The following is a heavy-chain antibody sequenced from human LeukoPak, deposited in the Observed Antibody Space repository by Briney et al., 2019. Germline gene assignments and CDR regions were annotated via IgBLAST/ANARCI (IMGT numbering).Heavy chain of an antibody. J-gene: IGHJ2*01. Sequence: PSETLSLTCAVYGGSFSGYIWGWIRQAPGKGLEWIGEISHNGKNTLSPSLTSRVTTSLDTAKNQFSLQLNSVTAADTAVYYCARLAKCTSTCRGKYWYFDVWGRGTLVTVSS. CDR3: ARLAKCTSTCRGKYWYFDV. CDR2: ISHNGKN. D-gene: IGHD2-8*01. CDR1: GGSFSGYI. V-gene: IGHV4-34*01.